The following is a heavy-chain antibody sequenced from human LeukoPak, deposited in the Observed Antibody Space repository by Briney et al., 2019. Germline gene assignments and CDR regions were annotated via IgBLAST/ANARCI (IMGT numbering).Heavy chain of an antibody. J-gene: IGHJ4*02. CDR3: ASHQPRYIHGGEIDH. V-gene: IGHV3-7*01. CDR2: IKQDGSEK. CDR1: GFTFSSCW. Sequence: PGGSLRLSCVASGFTFSSCWMSWVRQAPGKGLEWVANIKQDGSEKYYVDSVKGRFTISRDNAKNSLYLQMNSLRAEDTAVYFCASHQPRYIHGGEIDHWGQGTLVTVSS. D-gene: IGHD2-15*01.